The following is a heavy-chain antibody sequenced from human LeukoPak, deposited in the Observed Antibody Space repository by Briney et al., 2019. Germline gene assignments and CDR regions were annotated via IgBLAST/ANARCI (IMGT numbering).Heavy chain of an antibody. Sequence: PGGSLRLSCAVSGITFSSNDMSWVRQAPGKGLEWVSGISGSGGRTYYADSVKGRFTISRDNSKNTLYLQMNSLRAEDTAVYYCARGGGRLLGYWGQGTLVTVSS. CDR1: GITFSSND. V-gene: IGHV3-23*01. CDR2: ISGSGGRT. CDR3: ARGGGRLLGY. D-gene: IGHD1-26*01. J-gene: IGHJ4*02.